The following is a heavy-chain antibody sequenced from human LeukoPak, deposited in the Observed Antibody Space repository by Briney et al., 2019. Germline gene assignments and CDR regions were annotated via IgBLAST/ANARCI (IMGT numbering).Heavy chain of an antibody. Sequence: SETLSLTCTVSGGSVSSSSYYWGWIRQPPGKGLDWIGRIYYSGSTDYNPSLKSRVTMSVDTSKNQLSLKLSSVTAADTAVYYCARRGYYDSSGYYYYWGQGTLVTVSS. J-gene: IGHJ4*02. CDR2: IYYSGST. D-gene: IGHD3-22*01. V-gene: IGHV4-39*01. CDR3: ARRGYYDSSGYYYY. CDR1: GGSVSSSSYY.